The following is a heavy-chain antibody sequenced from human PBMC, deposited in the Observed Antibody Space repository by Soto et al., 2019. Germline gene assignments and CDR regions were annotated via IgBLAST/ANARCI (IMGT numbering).Heavy chain of an antibody. D-gene: IGHD3-9*01. J-gene: IGHJ6*02. Sequence: QVQLQESGPGLVKPSQTLSLTCTVSGGSISSGDYYWSWIRQPPGKGLEWIGYIYYSGSTYYNPSLKSRVTISVDTSKNQFSRKLSSVTAADTAVYYCARDHYVYDILTGYGYYYGMDVGGQGTTVTVSS. V-gene: IGHV4-30-4*01. CDR3: ARDHYVYDILTGYGYYYGMDV. CDR2: IYYSGST. CDR1: GGSISSGDYY.